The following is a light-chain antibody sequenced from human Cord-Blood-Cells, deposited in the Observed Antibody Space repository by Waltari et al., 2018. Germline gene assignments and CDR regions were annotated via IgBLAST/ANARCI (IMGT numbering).Light chain of an antibody. CDR3: CSYAGSSTLV. CDR1: SSDVGSYNL. J-gene: IGLJ2*01. Sequence: QSALTQPASVSGSPGQSITIPCTGTSSDVGSYNLVPWYQQHPGKAPKLMIYEVSKRPSGVSNRFSGSKSGKTAALTISGLQAEDEADYYCCSYAGSSTLVFGGGTKLTVL. CDR2: EVS. V-gene: IGLV2-23*02.